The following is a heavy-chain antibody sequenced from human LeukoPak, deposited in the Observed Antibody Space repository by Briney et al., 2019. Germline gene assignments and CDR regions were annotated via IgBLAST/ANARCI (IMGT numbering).Heavy chain of an antibody. D-gene: IGHD3-10*01. Sequence: GASVKVSCKASGYTFIGYYIHWVRQAPGQGLEWMGWINPNSGGTNYAQKSQGRVTMTRDTSISTAYMELRSLRSDDTAIYYCATLTNARFGSVKWGQGTLVSVSS. V-gene: IGHV1-2*02. CDR2: INPNSGGT. CDR1: GYTFIGYY. CDR3: ATLTNARFGSVK. J-gene: IGHJ4*02.